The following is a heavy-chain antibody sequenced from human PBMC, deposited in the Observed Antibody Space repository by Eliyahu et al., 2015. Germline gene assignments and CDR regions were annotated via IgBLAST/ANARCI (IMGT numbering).Heavy chain of an antibody. CDR3: ARGIPGGTMVQGVIITSLDY. CDR1: GGXFSSXA. CDR2: IIPXXGTA. J-gene: IGHJ4*02. D-gene: IGHD3-10*01. Sequence: QVQLVQSGAEVKKPGSSVKVSCKASGGXFSSXAXRGVRQAPGQGLEWMGGIIPXXGTANYAQKFQGRVMITADESTSTAYMELSSLRSEDTAVYYCARGIPGGTMVQGVIITSLDYWGQGTLVTVSS. V-gene: IGHV1-69*01.